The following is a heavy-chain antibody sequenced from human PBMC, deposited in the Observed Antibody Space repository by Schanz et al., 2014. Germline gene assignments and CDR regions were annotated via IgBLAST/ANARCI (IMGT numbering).Heavy chain of an antibody. J-gene: IGHJ4*02. CDR2: INTASGNT. Sequence: QVQLVQSGAEVKKPGASVKVSCKTSGYTFTDYPINWVRQAPGRRLEWMGWINTASGNTRYSEAFQGRVTMTRDTSATTADMEPSSLRSEATAVYYCARGYGDSPTDFWGQGTLVTVSS. V-gene: IGHV1-3*04. D-gene: IGHD4-17*01. CDR1: GYTFTDYP. CDR3: ARGYGDSPTDF.